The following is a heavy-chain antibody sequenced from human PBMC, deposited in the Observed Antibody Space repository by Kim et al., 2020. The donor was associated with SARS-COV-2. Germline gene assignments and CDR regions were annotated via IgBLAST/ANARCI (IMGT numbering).Heavy chain of an antibody. CDR2: ISSSSSYI. CDR1: GFTFSSYS. J-gene: IGHJ4*02. D-gene: IGHD6-19*01. CDR3: ARDLSVADTVEYFDY. V-gene: IGHV3-21*01. Sequence: GGSLRLSCAASGFTFSSYSMNWVRQAPGKGLEWVSSISSSSSYIYYADSVKGRFTISRDNAKNSLYLQMNSLRAEDTAVYYCARDLSVADTVEYFDYWGQGTLVTVSS.